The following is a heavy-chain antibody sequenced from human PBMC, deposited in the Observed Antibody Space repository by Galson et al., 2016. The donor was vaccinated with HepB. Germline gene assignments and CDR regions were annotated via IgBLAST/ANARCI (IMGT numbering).Heavy chain of an antibody. J-gene: IGHJ6*02. CDR3: ATSDSGGDTFVDV. CDR1: EFTFSTYG. V-gene: IGHV3-48*02. CDR2: ISRGSGTI. Sequence: SLRLSCAASEFTFSTYGMNWIRQAPGKGLEWVSYISRGSGTIYYADSVRGRFTVSRDNARNSLYLQMNSLRDEDTAVYYCATSDSGGDTFVDVWGQGTTVIVTS. D-gene: IGHD4-23*01.